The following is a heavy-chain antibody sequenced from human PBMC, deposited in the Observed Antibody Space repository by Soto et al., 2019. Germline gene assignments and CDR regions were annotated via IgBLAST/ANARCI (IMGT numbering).Heavy chain of an antibody. CDR3: TSPANIYGDPDY. V-gene: IGHV3-73*01. CDR2: IRSKANSYAT. CDR1: GFTFSGSA. Sequence: EVQLVESGGGLVQPGGSLKLSCAASGFTFSGSAMHWVRQASGKGLEWVGRIRSKANSYATAYAASVKGRFTISRDDAKNTAYLQMNSLKTEDTAVDYCTSPANIYGDPDYWGQGTLVTVSS. D-gene: IGHD4-17*01. J-gene: IGHJ4*02.